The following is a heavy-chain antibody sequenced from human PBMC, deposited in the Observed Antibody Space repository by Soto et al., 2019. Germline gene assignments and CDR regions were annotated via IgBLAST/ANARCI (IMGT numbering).Heavy chain of an antibody. J-gene: IGHJ6*02. CDR3: ARGRPYYYDSSGYYGMSGMDV. V-gene: IGHV4-59*01. D-gene: IGHD3-22*01. Sequence: SETLSLTCTVSGGSISSYYWSWIRQPPGKGLEWIGYIYYSGSTNYNPSLESRVTISVDTSKNQFSLKLSSVTAADTAVYYCARGRPYYYDSSGYYGMSGMDVWGQGTTVTVSS. CDR1: GGSISSYY. CDR2: IYYSGST.